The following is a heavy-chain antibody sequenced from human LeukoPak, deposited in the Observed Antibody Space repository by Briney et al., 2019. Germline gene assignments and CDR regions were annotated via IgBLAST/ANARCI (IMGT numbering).Heavy chain of an antibody. V-gene: IGHV4-39*01. D-gene: IGHD6-13*01. CDR2: IYYSGGT. J-gene: IGHJ6*02. Sequence: SETLSLTCTVSGGSISSSSYYWGWIRQPPGKGLEWIGIIYYSGGTYYSPSLKSRVTISVDTSKNQFSLRLNSVTAADTAVYYCARHVGQQLIFHYYGLDVWGQGTTVTVSS. CDR3: ARHVGQQLIFHYYGLDV. CDR1: GGSISSSSYY.